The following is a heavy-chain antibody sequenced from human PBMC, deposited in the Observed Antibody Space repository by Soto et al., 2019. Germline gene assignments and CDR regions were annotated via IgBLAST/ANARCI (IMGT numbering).Heavy chain of an antibody. V-gene: IGHV3-30*03. CDR1: GFTFSSYG. Sequence: GGSLRLSCAASGFTFSSYGMHWVRQAPGKGLEWVAVISYDGSNKYYADSVKGRFTISRDNSKNTLYLQMNSLRAEDTAVYYCAIQIAVAGTSRLFDYWGQGTLVTVSS. CDR2: ISYDGSNK. CDR3: AIQIAVAGTSRLFDY. J-gene: IGHJ4*02. D-gene: IGHD6-19*01.